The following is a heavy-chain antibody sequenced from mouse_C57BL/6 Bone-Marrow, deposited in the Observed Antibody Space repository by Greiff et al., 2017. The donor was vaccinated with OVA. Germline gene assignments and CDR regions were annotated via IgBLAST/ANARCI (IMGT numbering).Heavy chain of an antibody. D-gene: IGHD1-1*01. V-gene: IGHV1-54*01. J-gene: IGHJ4*01. CDR3: ARSPFYYYGSDAMDY. Sequence: QVQLQQSGAELVRPGTSVKVSCKASGYAFTNYLIEWVKQRPGQGLEWIGVIHPGSGGTNYNEKVKGKATMTSDKSSSAASMQLSSLTSEDSAVYFCARSPFYYYGSDAMDYWGQGTSVTVSS. CDR1: GYAFTNYL. CDR2: IHPGSGGT.